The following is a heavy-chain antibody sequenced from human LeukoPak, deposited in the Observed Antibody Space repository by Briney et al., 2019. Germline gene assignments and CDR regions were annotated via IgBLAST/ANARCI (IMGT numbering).Heavy chain of an antibody. CDR2: INPNSGGT. V-gene: IGHV1-2*02. D-gene: IGHD3-3*01. CDR3: ARINTVFGVINNDY. J-gene: IGHJ4*02. Sequence: ASVKVSCKASGSTFTGYNIHWGRQAPGQGLEWMGWINPNSGGTNYAQKFQGRVTMTRDTSISTAYMELSTLRSDDTAVYYCARINTVFGVINNDYWGQGTLVTVSS. CDR1: GSTFTGYN.